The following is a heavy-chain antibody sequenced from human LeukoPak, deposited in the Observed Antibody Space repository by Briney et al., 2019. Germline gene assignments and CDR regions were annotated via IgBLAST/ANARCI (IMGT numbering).Heavy chain of an antibody. J-gene: IGHJ4*02. V-gene: IGHV3-30*02. CDR1: GFTFSSYG. CDR2: MRYDGSNK. CDR3: AKTIRDYGDY. Sequence: GGSLRLSCAASGFTFSSYGMHWVRQAPGKGLEWVAFMRYDGSNKYYADSVKGRFTISRDNSKNTLYLHMNSLTAEDTAVYYCAKTIRDYGDYWGQGTLVTVSS.